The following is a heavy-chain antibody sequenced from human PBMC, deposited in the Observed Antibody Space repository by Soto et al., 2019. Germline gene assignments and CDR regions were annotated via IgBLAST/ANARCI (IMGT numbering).Heavy chain of an antibody. CDR1: GGSYSGYY. Sequence: SETLSLTCAVYGGSYSGYYWSWIRQPPGKGLEWIGEINHSGSTNYNPALKSRVTISVDTSKNQFSLKLSSVTAADTAVYYCARGPPRREWLRFDYLGQGTLVTVSS. D-gene: IGHD5-12*01. V-gene: IGHV4-34*01. CDR2: INHSGST. CDR3: ARGPPRREWLRFDY. J-gene: IGHJ4*02.